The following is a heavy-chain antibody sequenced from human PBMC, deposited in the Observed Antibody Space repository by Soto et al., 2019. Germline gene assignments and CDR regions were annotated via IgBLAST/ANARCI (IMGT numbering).Heavy chain of an antibody. D-gene: IGHD3-3*01. CDR2: ITTAATRNI. CDR3: VRDDPIFGAIPRMDI. Sequence: EVQLVESGGSLVNPGGSLRLSCSASGFPFSSYTMYWVRQAPGKGLEWVSSITTAATRNIFYADSVKGRFTISRDNANKTLFLQMNNVRVEDTAVYYCVRDDPIFGAIPRMDIWGQGPTVTLSS. V-gene: IGHV3-21*02. J-gene: IGHJ6*02. CDR1: GFPFSSYT.